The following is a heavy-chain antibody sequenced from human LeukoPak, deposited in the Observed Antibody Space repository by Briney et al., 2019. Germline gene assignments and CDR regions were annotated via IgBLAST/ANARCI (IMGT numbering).Heavy chain of an antibody. CDR1: GFTFSGYW. CDR3: ARHLSGITGYTYGRGIDY. J-gene: IGHJ4*02. V-gene: IGHV3-7*01. CDR2: IKKDGSEK. Sequence: GGSLRLSCAASGFTFSGYWMTWVRQAPGKWLEWVANIKKDGSEKYYVDSVKGRFTISRDNAKTSLYLQMIALRAEDTAVYYCARHLSGITGYTYGRGIDYWGQGTQVTVSS. D-gene: IGHD5-18*01.